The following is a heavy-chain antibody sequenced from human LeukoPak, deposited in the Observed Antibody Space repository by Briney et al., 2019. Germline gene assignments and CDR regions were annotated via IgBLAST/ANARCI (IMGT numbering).Heavy chain of an antibody. Sequence: GASVKVSCKASGYTFTGYYMRWVRQAPGQGLEWMGRINPSGGSTSYAQKFQGRVTMTRDTSTSTVYIELSSLRSEDTAVYYCARDPGAAAGAFDIWGQGTMVTVSS. D-gene: IGHD6-13*01. CDR3: ARDPGAAAGAFDI. CDR2: INPSGGST. J-gene: IGHJ3*02. CDR1: GYTFTGYY. V-gene: IGHV1-46*01.